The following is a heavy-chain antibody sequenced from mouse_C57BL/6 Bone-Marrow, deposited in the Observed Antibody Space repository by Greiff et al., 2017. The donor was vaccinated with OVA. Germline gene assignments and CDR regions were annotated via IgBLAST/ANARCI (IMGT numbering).Heavy chain of an antibody. CDR2: IYPGDGDT. CDR1: GYAFSSSW. D-gene: IGHD2-1*01. CDR3: ARSNYVGFAY. V-gene: IGHV1-82*01. J-gene: IGHJ3*01. Sequence: VQRVESGPELVKPGASVKISCKASGYAFSSSWMNWVKQRPGKGLEWIGRIYPGDGDTNYNGKFKGNATLTADKSSSTAYMQLSSLTSEDSAVYFCARSNYVGFAYWGQGTLVTVSA.